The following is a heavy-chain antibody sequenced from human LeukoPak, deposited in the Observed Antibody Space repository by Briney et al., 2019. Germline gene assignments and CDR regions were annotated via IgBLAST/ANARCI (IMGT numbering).Heavy chain of an antibody. CDR2: IYSGGST. J-gene: IGHJ4*02. V-gene: IGHV3-66*04. D-gene: IGHD3-9*01. CDR1: GFTVSSKY. Sequence: GGSLRLSCAASGFTVSSKYMNWVRQAPGKGLEWVSAIYSGGSTYYADSVKGRFTISRDNSKNTLYLQMNSLRAEDTAVYYCARQGILTGYYSVYWGQGTLVTVSS. CDR3: ARQGILTGYYSVY.